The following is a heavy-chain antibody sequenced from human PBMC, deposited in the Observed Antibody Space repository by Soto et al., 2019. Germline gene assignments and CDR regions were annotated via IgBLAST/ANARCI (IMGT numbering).Heavy chain of an antibody. D-gene: IGHD3-22*01. V-gene: IGHV1-18*01. CDR2: ISAYNGNT. Sequence: ASVKVSCKASGGTFSSYAISWVRQAPGQGLEWMGGISAYNGNTNYAQKLQGRVTMTTDTSTSTAYMELRSLRSDDTAVYYCARAGYDSSGYYFDYWGQGTLVTVSS. CDR1: GGTFSSYA. CDR3: ARAGYDSSGYYFDY. J-gene: IGHJ4*02.